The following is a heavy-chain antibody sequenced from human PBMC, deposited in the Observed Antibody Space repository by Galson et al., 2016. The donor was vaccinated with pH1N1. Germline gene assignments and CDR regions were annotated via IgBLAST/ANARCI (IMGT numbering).Heavy chain of an antibody. CDR2: IYHSGST. CDR1: GYSISSGYY. Sequence: LSLTCAVTGYSISSGYYWGWIRQPPGKGLEWIGSIYHSGSTYYNPSLKSRVTISEDTSRNQFSLKLSSVTAADTAMYYCAKVSNSGDFWSGYYIDDWGQGTVVTVSS. V-gene: IGHV4-38-2*01. J-gene: IGHJ4*02. CDR3: AKVSNSGDFWSGYYIDD. D-gene: IGHD3-3*01.